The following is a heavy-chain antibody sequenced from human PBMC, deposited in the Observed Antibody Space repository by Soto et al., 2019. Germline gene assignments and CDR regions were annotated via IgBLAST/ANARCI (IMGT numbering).Heavy chain of an antibody. D-gene: IGHD4-17*01. V-gene: IGHV4-39*01. J-gene: IGHJ4*02. CDR1: GGSISSSSYY. CDR2: IYYSGST. CDR3: ARLLPRLREGYFDY. Sequence: SETLSLTCTVSGGSISSSSYYWGWIRQPPGKGLEWIGSIYYSGSTYYNPSLKSRVTISVDTSKNQFSLKRSSVTAADTAVYYCARLLPRLREGYFDYWGQGTLVTVSS.